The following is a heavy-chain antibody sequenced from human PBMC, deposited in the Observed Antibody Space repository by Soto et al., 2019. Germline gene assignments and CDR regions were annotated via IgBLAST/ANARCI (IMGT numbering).Heavy chain of an antibody. CDR1: GGTFSSYA. J-gene: IGHJ4*02. CDR3: ARSTVTTSEFVDLFFDY. D-gene: IGHD4-17*01. CDR2: IIPNFGTA. V-gene: IGHV1-69*13. Sequence: SVKVSCKASGGTFSSYAMRWVRQAPGQGLEWMGGIIPNFGTANYAQKFQGRGTITADESTSTAYMELSSLRSEDTAVYYCARSTVTTSEFVDLFFDYWGQGTLVTVS.